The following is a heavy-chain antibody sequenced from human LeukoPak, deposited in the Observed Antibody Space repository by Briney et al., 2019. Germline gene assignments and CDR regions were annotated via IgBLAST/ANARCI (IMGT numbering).Heavy chain of an antibody. D-gene: IGHD4/OR15-4a*01. Sequence: ASVKVSCKASGYTFISYGLSWVRQAPGQGLEWMGWFSVYNGNTNYAQKFQGRVTMTTDTSTSTVYMELRSLRSDDTAVYYRARGGRTMEFDYWGQGTLVTVSS. CDR1: GYTFISYG. CDR2: FSVYNGNT. V-gene: IGHV1-18*01. J-gene: IGHJ4*02. CDR3: ARGGRTMEFDY.